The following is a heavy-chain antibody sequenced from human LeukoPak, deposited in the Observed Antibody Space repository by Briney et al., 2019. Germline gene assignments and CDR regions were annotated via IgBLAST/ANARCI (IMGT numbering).Heavy chain of an antibody. CDR2: ISWDGGST. CDR1: GFIFDDYA. CDR3: AKDATRRRHYYYYMDV. V-gene: IGHV3-43*02. Sequence: GGSLRLSCAASGFIFDDYAMYWVRQAPGKGLEWVSGISWDGGSTYYADSVKGRFTISRDNSKNSLYLQMNSLRTEDTALYYCAKDATRRRHYYYYMDVWGKGTTVTVSS. J-gene: IGHJ6*03.